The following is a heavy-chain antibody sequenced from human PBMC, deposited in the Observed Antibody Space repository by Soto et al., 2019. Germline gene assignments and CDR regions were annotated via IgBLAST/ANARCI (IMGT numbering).Heavy chain of an antibody. V-gene: IGHV4-39*01. CDR3: ARHPGMDV. Sequence: QLQLQESGPGLVKPSETLSLTCTVSGGSISSSSYYWGWIRQPPGKGLEWIGSIYYSGSTYYNPSLRIRLAISAATSKNQFSLKLSSVTAADTAVYYCARHPGMDVWGQGTTVTVSS. CDR1: GGSISSSSYY. CDR2: IYYSGST. J-gene: IGHJ6*02.